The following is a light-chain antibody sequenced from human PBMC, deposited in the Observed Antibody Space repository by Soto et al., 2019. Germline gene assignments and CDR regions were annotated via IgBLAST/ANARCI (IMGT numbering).Light chain of an antibody. CDR3: QQDNSYYT. V-gene: IGKV1-5*03. Sequence: DIQMTQSPSTLSASVGDRVTITCRASQNIITWLAWYQQKPGKAPKLLIYKASSLETGVPSRFSGSGYGTEFTLTSSSLQPDNFVTYYCQQDNSYYTFGQGTKLEIK. CDR1: QNIITW. CDR2: KAS. J-gene: IGKJ2*01.